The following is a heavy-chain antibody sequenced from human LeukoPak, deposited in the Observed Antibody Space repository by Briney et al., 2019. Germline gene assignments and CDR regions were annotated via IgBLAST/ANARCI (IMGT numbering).Heavy chain of an antibody. J-gene: IGHJ4*02. CDR1: GFMFTAHD. Sequence: GGSLRLSCGASGFMFTAHDMHWVRQAPGKGLEWVAFIQNDGSDKYYADSVKGRFTISRDNSKNTLYLQMNSLRREDTAVYFCARDGHYDSSGRVDYWGQGTLVTVSS. D-gene: IGHD3-22*01. V-gene: IGHV3-30*02. CDR3: ARDGHYDSSGRVDY. CDR2: IQNDGSDK.